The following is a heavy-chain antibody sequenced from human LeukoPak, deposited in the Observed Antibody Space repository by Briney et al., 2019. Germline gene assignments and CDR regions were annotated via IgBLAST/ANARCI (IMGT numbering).Heavy chain of an antibody. CDR2: IYHSGST. CDR1: GYSISSGYY. Sequence: SETLSLTCAVSGYSISSGYYWGWIRQPPGKGLEWLGIIYHSGSTYYNPSLKSRVTISVDTSKNQFSLKLSSVTAADTAVYYCARRGRDKARLDYYYYYMDVWGKGTTVTVSS. D-gene: IGHD6-19*01. J-gene: IGHJ6*03. CDR3: ARRGRDKARLDYYYYYMDV. V-gene: IGHV4-38-2*01.